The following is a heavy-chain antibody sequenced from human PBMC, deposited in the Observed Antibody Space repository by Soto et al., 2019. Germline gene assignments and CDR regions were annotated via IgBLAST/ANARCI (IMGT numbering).Heavy chain of an antibody. CDR3: ARDYRGFNWNFAFDI. CDR1: GFTFSSYS. D-gene: IGHD1-7*01. J-gene: IGHJ3*02. Sequence: GGSLRLSCAASGFTFSSYSMNWVRQAPGKGLEWVSSISSSSSYIYYADSVKGRFTISRDNAKNSLYLQMNSLRAEDTAVYYCARDYRGFNWNFAFDIWGQGTMVTVSS. CDR2: ISSSSSYI. V-gene: IGHV3-21*01.